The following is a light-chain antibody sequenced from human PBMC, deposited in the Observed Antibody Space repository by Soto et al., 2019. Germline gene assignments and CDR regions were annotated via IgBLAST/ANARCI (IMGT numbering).Light chain of an antibody. CDR1: QSIGAS. CDR3: QQYNSSPLT. V-gene: IGKV1-5*03. J-gene: IGKJ4*01. Sequence: DIQMTQSPSTLYASVGERVTITCRASQSIGASLAWFQQKPGKAPNLLIYKASSLESGVPSRFSGSGSGTEFTLTISTLQPDDFATYYCQQYNSSPLTFGGGTKVEIK. CDR2: KAS.